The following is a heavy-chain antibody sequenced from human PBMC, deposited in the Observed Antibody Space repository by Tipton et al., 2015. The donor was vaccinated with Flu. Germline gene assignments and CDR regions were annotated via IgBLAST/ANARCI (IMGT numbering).Heavy chain of an antibody. CDR2: IYYSGST. CDR3: ARVRGDAFDI. J-gene: IGHJ3*02. V-gene: IGHV4-59*01. Sequence: TLPLTCTVSGGSISSYYWSWIRQPPGKGLEWIGYIYYSGSTNYNPSLKSRVTISVDTSKNQFSLKLSSVTAADTAVYYCARVRGDAFDIWGQGTMVTVSS. CDR1: GGSISSYY. D-gene: IGHD3-16*01.